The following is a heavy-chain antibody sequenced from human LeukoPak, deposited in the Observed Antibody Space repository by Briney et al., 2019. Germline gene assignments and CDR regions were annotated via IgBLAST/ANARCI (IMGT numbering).Heavy chain of an antibody. D-gene: IGHD5-12*01. CDR3: ASGWLWYFDL. J-gene: IGHJ2*01. CDR2: ISSSSSYI. Sequence: SCKASGGTFSSYSMNWVRQAPGKGLEWVSSISSSSSYIYYADSVKGRFTISRDNAKNSLYLQMNSLRAEDTAVYYCASGWLWYFDLWGRGTLVTVSS. CDR1: GGTFSSYS. V-gene: IGHV3-21*01.